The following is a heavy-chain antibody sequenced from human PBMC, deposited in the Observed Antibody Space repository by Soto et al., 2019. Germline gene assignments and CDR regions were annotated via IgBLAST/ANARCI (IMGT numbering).Heavy chain of an antibody. J-gene: IGHJ5*02. CDR3: ARGNPVLLWCGELYPHEARWFDP. CDR2: INHSGST. CDR1: GGSFSGYY. V-gene: IGHV4-34*01. D-gene: IGHD3-10*01. Sequence: SETLSLTCAVYGGSFSGYYWSWIRQPPGKGLEWIGEINHSGSTNYNPSLKSRVTISVDTSKNQFSLKLSSVTAADTAVYYCARGNPVLLWCGELYPHEARWFDPWGEATLVTVSS.